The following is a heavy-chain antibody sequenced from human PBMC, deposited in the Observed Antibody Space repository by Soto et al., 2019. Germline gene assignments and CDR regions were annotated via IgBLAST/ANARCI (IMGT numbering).Heavy chain of an antibody. CDR2: IRSKPNSYAT. Sequence: QGSGKGLEWVGRIRSKPNSYATSYAASVKGRFTISRDDSKNTAYLQMNSLKTEDTAVYYCTRTTAQFQLLSPPVWGQGTTV. V-gene: IGHV3-73*01. CDR3: TRTTAQFQLLSPPV. J-gene: IGHJ6*02. D-gene: IGHD2-2*01.